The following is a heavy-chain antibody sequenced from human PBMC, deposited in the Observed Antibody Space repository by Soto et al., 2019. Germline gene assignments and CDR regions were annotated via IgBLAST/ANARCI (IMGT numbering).Heavy chain of an antibody. Sequence: PGGSLRLSCAASGFTFSSYGMHWVRQAPGKGLEWVAVIWYDGSNKYYADSVKGRFTISRDNSKNTLYLQMNSLRAEDTAVYYCARAGYSNYVGYYYYGMDVWGQGTTVTVSS. V-gene: IGHV3-33*01. CDR3: ARAGYSNYVGYYYYGMDV. J-gene: IGHJ6*02. CDR1: GFTFSSYG. D-gene: IGHD4-4*01. CDR2: IWYDGSNK.